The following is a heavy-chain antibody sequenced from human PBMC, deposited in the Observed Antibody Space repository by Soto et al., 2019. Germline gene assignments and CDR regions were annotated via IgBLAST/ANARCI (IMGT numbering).Heavy chain of an antibody. CDR1: GYSFTSYW. Sequence: GESLKISLKGSGYSFTSYWIGLVRQMPGKGLEWMGIIYPGDSDTRYSPSFQGQVTISADKSISNAYLQWSSLKASDTAMYYCARLRTGRQKDKQMDVWGQGTTVTVS. V-gene: IGHV5-51*01. CDR2: IYPGDSDT. CDR3: ARLRTGRQKDKQMDV. J-gene: IGHJ6*02.